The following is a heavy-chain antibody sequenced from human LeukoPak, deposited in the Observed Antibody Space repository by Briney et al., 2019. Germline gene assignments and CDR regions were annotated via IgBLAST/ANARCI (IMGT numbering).Heavy chain of an antibody. CDR1: GYSFTTYS. J-gene: IGHJ5*02. V-gene: IGHV1-46*01. CDR2: INPKGDIT. D-gene: IGHD2-8*01. Sequence: ASVKVSCRTSGYSFTTYSIHWVRQAPGQGLEWMGIINPKGDITTYAQRFQGRVTMTSDTSTATVYMELSGLRSEDTGIYYCARKWSSRDWFDPWGQGTLLTVSS. CDR3: ARKWSSRDWFDP.